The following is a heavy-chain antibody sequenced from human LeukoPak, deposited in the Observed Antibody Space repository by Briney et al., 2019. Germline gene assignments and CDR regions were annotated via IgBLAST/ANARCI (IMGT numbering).Heavy chain of an antibody. CDR2: INHSGST. CDR3: ARLYGNFQNYYDY. V-gene: IGHV4-34*01. J-gene: IGHJ4*02. CDR1: GGSFSGYY. D-gene: IGHD1-7*01. Sequence: SETLSLTCAVYGGSFSGYYWSWIRQPPGKGLEWIGEINHSGSTNYNPSLKSRVTISVDTSKNQFSLKLSSVTAADTAVYYCARLYGNFQNYYDYWGQGTLVTVSS.